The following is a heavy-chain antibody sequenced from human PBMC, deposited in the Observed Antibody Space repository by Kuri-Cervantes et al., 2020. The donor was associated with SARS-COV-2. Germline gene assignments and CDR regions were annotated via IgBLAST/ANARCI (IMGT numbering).Heavy chain of an antibody. V-gene: IGHV4-34*01. CDR3: ARRGLILLPRSYYMDV. CDR2: IDYSGDT. Sequence: SETLSLTCAVYGGSFSGYYWSWIRQPPGKGLEWIGSIDYSGDTYYNPSLQSRVTISGDTSKTLFSLKLSSVTAADTAVYYCARRGLILLPRSYYMDVWGKGTTVTVSS. CDR1: GGSFSGYY. J-gene: IGHJ6*03. D-gene: IGHD2-15*01.